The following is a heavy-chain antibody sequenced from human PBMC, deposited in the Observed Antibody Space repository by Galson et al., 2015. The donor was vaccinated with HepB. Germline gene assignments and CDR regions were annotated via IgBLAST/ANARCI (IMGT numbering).Heavy chain of an antibody. CDR2: ISGSDDSA. CDR3: AAHTADGESTFDY. CDR1: GFAFSRYA. J-gene: IGHJ4*02. D-gene: IGHD4-17*01. V-gene: IGHV3-23*01. Sequence: SLRLSCAASGFAFSRYAMSWVRQAPGKGLEWVSAISGSDDSAYFADSGKGRLSIFRDNSKNTLYLQLNSLRAEDTAVYYCAAHTADGESTFDYWGQGTLVTVSS.